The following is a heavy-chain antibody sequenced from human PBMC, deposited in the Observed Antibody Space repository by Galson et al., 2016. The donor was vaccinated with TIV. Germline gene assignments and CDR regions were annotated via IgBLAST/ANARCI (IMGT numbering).Heavy chain of an antibody. Sequence: PALVKPTQTLTLTCSFSGFSLTTGGMRVSWIRQPPGKALEWLARIDWGDDKFYSTSLRTRLTISKDTSKNQVVLTMTNMDPVDTATYYCAHHDYNNFFAYWGQGTLVTVSS. D-gene: IGHD4-11*01. CDR3: AHHDYNNFFAY. CDR2: IDWGDDK. CDR1: GFSLTTGGMR. J-gene: IGHJ4*02. V-gene: IGHV2-70*04.